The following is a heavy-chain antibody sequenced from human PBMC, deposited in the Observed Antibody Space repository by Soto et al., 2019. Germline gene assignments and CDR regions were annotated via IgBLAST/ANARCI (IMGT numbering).Heavy chain of an antibody. CDR2: IIPKLGTT. J-gene: IGHJ5*02. Sequence: QVQLVQSGAEVKKPGSSVKVSCKVSGGTFSTYPINWVRQAPGQGLEFMGGIIPKLGTTNYAQKFRGTVTSTADESTSTADMELNNLRAEDTAVYYCARVASNSTGWYIWFDPWGQGTLVTVSS. V-gene: IGHV1-69*01. CDR3: ARVASNSTGWYIWFDP. CDR1: GGTFSTYP. D-gene: IGHD6-19*01.